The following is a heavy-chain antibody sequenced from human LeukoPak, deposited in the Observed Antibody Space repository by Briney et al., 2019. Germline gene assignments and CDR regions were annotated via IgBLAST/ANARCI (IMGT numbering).Heavy chain of an antibody. CDR1: GSSISGYY. CDR2: IHNSGST. Sequence: SETLSLTCTVSGSSISGYYWSWFRQPPGKGLEWFGWIHNSGSTENNPSLKSRVTMSVDTSKNQISLRLYSVTAADTAVYYCVREGYDSSGYYLDSWGQGILVTVSS. V-gene: IGHV4-59*01. D-gene: IGHD3-22*01. J-gene: IGHJ4*02. CDR3: VREGYDSSGYYLDS.